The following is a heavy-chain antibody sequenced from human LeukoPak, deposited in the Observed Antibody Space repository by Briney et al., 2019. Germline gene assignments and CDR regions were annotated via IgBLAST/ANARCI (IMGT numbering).Heavy chain of an antibody. CDR1: GYSISSGYY. D-gene: IGHD5-24*01. CDR2: VYHSGST. V-gene: IGHV4-38-2*02. CDR3: ARGSRDGYDYPLDY. Sequence: SETLSLTCTVSGYSISSGYYWGCIRQPPGKGLEWIGSVYHSGSTYYNPSLKSRVTLSVDTSKNHFSLKLSSVTAADTAVYYCARGSRDGYDYPLDYWGQGTLVTVFS. J-gene: IGHJ4*02.